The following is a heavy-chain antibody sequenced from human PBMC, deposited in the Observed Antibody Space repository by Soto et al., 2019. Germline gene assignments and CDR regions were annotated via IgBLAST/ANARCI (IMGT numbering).Heavy chain of an antibody. D-gene: IGHD2-15*01. J-gene: IGHJ3*02. CDR3: ARGVAATRNDAFDI. CDR2: ISWNSGSI. Sequence: GGSLRLSCAASGFTFDDYAMHWVRQAPGKGLEWASGISWNSGSIGYADSVKGRFTISRDNAKNSLYLQMNSLRAEDTALYYCARGVAATRNDAFDIWGQGTMVTVSS. CDR1: GFTFDDYA. V-gene: IGHV3-9*01.